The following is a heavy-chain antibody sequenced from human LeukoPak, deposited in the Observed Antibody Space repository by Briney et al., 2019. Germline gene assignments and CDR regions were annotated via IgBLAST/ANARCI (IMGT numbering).Heavy chain of an antibody. CDR1: GGSISTSNYY. D-gene: IGHD2-15*01. J-gene: IGHJ4*02. V-gene: IGHV4-39*07. CDR2: IFYSGST. Sequence: SETLSLTCTVSGGSISTSNYYWGWIRQPPGKGLEWIGNIFYSGSTYYSPSLRSRVTISLDTSRNQFSLKLNSVTAADTAVYYCARERGSHFDYWGQGTLVTVSS. CDR3: ARERGSHFDY.